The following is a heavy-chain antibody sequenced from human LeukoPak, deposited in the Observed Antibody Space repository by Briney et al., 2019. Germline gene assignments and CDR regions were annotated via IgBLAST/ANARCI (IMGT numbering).Heavy chain of an antibody. Sequence: ASVKVSCRASGGTFSSYAISWVRQAPGQGLEWMGGIIPIFGTANYAQKFQGRVTNPADKSTSTAYMELSSLRSEDTAVYYCARAAGPRYCSSTSCRNDYYYGMDVWGKGTTVTVSS. CDR2: IIPIFGTA. V-gene: IGHV1-69*06. CDR1: GGTFSSYA. D-gene: IGHD2-2*01. CDR3: ARAAGPRYCSSTSCRNDYYYGMDV. J-gene: IGHJ6*04.